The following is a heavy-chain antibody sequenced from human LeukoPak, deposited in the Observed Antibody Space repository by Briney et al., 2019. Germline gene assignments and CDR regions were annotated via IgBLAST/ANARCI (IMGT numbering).Heavy chain of an antibody. CDR1: GFTFSSYE. CDR3: AELGITMIGGV. V-gene: IGHV3-48*03. D-gene: IGHD3-10*02. Sequence: GGSLRLSCAASGFTFSSYEMNWVRQAPGKGLEWVSYISSSGSTIYYADPVKGRFTISRDNAKNSLYLQMNSLRAEDTAVYYCAELGITMIGGVWGKGTTVTISS. CDR2: ISSSGSTI. J-gene: IGHJ6*04.